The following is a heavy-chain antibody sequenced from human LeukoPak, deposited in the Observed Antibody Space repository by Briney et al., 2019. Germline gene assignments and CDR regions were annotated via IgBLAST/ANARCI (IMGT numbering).Heavy chain of an antibody. CDR1: GDTLSSNSAA. CDR3: ARKLGGAFDI. J-gene: IGHJ3*02. CDR2: TYYMSNWYN. V-gene: IGHV6-1*01. D-gene: IGHD7-27*01. Sequence: SQTLSLTCALSGDTLSSNSAAWDWLRQSPSRGLDWLGRTYYMSNWYNDYGVSVKSRITINPDTSKNQFSLQLNSVAPEDTAVYYCARKLGGAFDIWGQGIMVTVSS.